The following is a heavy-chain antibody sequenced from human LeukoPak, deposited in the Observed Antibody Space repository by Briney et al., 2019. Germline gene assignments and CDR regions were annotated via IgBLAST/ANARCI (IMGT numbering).Heavy chain of an antibody. CDR3: AREDPQTTVPEGMDV. CDR1: GESFNTSY. Sequence: PSETLSLTCTFQGESFNTSYWTWIRQPPGKGLEWIGYIYYSGTTNYNPSLKSRVTISVDTSKNQFSLQLRSVTAADTAVYYCAREDPQTTVPEGMDVWGQGTTVTVSS. CDR2: IYYSGTT. J-gene: IGHJ6*02. V-gene: IGHV4-59*01. D-gene: IGHD4-17*01.